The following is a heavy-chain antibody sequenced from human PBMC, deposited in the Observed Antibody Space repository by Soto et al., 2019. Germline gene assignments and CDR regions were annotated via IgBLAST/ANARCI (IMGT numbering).Heavy chain of an antibody. CDR3: AKDLRTSCIFGKLHS. D-gene: IGHD3-3*02. CDR2: IAFNSGNT. V-gene: IGHV3-9*01. Sequence: GGSLRLSCAASGFTFDDYAMHWVRQAPGKGLEWVSGIAFNSGNTAYADSVKGRFTISRDNAKNSLYLQMNSLRAEDTALYYSAKDLRTSCIFGKLHSWGQGTLVTVSS. J-gene: IGHJ4*02. CDR1: GFTFDDYA.